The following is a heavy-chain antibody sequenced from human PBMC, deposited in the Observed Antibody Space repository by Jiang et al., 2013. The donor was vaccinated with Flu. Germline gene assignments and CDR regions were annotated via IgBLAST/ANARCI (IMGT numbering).Heavy chain of an antibody. Sequence: GAEVKKPGSSVKVSCKASGGTFSSYAISWVRQAPGQGLEWMGGIIPILGIANYAQKFQGRVTITADKSTSTAYMELSSLRSEDTAVYYCAREGRPGQGWDYYYYGMDVWGQGTTVTVSS. CDR3: AREGRPGQGWDYYYYGMDV. CDR1: GGTFSSYA. D-gene: IGHD5-24*01. J-gene: IGHJ6*02. CDR2: IIPILGIA. V-gene: IGHV1-69*04.